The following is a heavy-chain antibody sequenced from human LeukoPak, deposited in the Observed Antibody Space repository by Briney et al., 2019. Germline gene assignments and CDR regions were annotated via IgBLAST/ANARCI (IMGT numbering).Heavy chain of an antibody. D-gene: IGHD3-22*01. CDR2: IYHSGST. J-gene: IGHJ5*02. Sequence: SETLSLTCAVSGGSISSGGYSWSWIRQPPGKGLEWIGYIYHSGSTYYNPSLKSRVTISVDKSKNQFSLKLSSVTAADTAVYYCARVIGDSSGYRWFDPWGQGTLVTVSS. V-gene: IGHV4-30-2*01. CDR3: ARVIGDSSGYRWFDP. CDR1: GGSISSGGYS.